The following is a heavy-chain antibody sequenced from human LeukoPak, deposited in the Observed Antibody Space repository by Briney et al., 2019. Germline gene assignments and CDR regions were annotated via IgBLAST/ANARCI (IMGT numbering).Heavy chain of an antibody. Sequence: SVKVSCKASGGTFSSYAISWVRQAPGQGLEWMGGIIPIFGTANYAQKFQGRVTITADESTSTAYMELSSLRSEDTAVYYCASRSPLIVVVITFDAFDIWGQGTVVTVSS. CDR3: ASRSPLIVVVITFDAFDI. D-gene: IGHD3-22*01. V-gene: IGHV1-69*13. J-gene: IGHJ3*02. CDR1: GGTFSSYA. CDR2: IIPIFGTA.